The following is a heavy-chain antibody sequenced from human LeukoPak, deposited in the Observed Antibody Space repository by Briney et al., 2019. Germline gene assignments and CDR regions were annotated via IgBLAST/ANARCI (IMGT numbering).Heavy chain of an antibody. J-gene: IGHJ4*02. CDR1: GFPFSIYR. D-gene: IGHD2-8*02. Sequence: GGSLRLSCEASGFPFSIYRMNWVRQAPGKGLEWVTYIHLSGTPTHYADPVKGRFSISRDNVKNSLYLQMDNLRAEDTAVYYCARDRGYTRTNTGGYPVFDLWGQGTLVTVSS. CDR3: ARDRGYTRTNTGGYPVFDL. CDR2: IHLSGTPT. V-gene: IGHV3-48*04.